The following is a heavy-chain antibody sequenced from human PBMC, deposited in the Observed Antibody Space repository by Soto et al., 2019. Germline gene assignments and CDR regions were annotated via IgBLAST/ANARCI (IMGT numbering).Heavy chain of an antibody. CDR2: IWHDGSHK. V-gene: IGHV3-33*01. D-gene: IGHD3-10*01. CDR1: GFTFSNSG. Sequence: QVQLVESGGGVVQPGRSLRLSCKASGFTFSNSGMHWVRQSPGKGLELVAVIWHDGSHKYYADSVKGRFTISRDNSNNTVFLQMNTLRAEDTAVYYCARDQREKWFGKLDFDYWGQGTLVTVSS. CDR3: ARDQREKWFGKLDFDY. J-gene: IGHJ4*02.